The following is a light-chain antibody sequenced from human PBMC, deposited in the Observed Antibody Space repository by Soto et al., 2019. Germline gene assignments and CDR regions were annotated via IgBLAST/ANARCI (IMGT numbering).Light chain of an antibody. Sequence: EGVLTQSPDTLSLSPGERATLSCRASQIVNTNDLAWYQQKPGQAPRLLIYGVSSMPGGIPDKFSGSGSGTDATSAIYRLEPEDFALYYCQQYDRSPYTFGQGTKLEI. CDR1: QIVNTND. V-gene: IGKV3-20*01. CDR3: QQYDRSPYT. CDR2: GVS. J-gene: IGKJ2*01.